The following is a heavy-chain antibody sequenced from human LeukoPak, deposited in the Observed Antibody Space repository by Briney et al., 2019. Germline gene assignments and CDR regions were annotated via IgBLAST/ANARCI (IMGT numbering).Heavy chain of an antibody. J-gene: IGHJ3*02. V-gene: IGHV3-48*01. CDR2: IDARSGIT. Sequence: GGSLRLSCAASGFTFTIFGLNWVRQAPGKVPEWVSYIDARSGITYYADSVQGRFTISRDNAQESVFLQMNSLRADDTAVYYCAKVSLDYYDSSGYYPNVAFDIWGQGTMVTVSS. D-gene: IGHD3-22*01. CDR1: GFTFTIFG. CDR3: AKVSLDYYDSSGYYPNVAFDI.